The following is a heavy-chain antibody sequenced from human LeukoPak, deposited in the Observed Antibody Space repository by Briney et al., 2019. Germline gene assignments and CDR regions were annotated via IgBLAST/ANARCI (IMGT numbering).Heavy chain of an antibody. CDR2: IYYSGST. Sequence: SETLSLTCTVSGGSISSDSYYWGWIRQPPGKGLEWIGSIYYSGSTYYNPSLKTRLTISVDTSKNQFSLKLTSVTAADTAVYYCARHYSDGRSYWPPAIWGQGTLVTVSS. D-gene: IGHD3-22*01. V-gene: IGHV4-39*01. J-gene: IGHJ4*02. CDR3: ARHYSDGRSYWPPAI. CDR1: GGSISSDSYY.